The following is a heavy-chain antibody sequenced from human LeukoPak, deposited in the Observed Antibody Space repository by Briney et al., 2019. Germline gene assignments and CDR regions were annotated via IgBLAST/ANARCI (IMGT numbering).Heavy chain of an antibody. Sequence: GGSLKLSCEVSGFTFDNNDMHWVRQTTGKGLEWVSAIGSAGYTYYADSVRGRFTITRDNAKQSLYLQMNSLRVEDTAVYHCVRQPDSARYGFDYWGRGTQVTVSS. CDR3: VRQPDSARYGFDY. V-gene: IGHV3-13*01. CDR2: IGSAGYT. D-gene: IGHD1-14*01. CDR1: GFTFDNND. J-gene: IGHJ4*02.